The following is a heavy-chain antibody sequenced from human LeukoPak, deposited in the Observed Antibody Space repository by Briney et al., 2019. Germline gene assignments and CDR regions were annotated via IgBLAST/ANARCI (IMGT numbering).Heavy chain of an antibody. Sequence: PLGSLRLSCAASGFTFTNYAMSWVRQAPGKGLEWVSSISNIGGSTYYADSVKSRFTISRDNSKNTLYLQMNSLRAEDTAEYYCAKGGGAGAFDIWGQGTMATVSS. J-gene: IGHJ3*02. V-gene: IGHV3-23*01. CDR1: GFTFTNYA. D-gene: IGHD3-3*01. CDR2: ISNIGGST. CDR3: AKGGGAGAFDI.